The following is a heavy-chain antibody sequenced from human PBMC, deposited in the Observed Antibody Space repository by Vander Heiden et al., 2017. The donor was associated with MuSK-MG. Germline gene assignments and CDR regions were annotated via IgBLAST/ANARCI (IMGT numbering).Heavy chain of an antibody. CDR2: ISGSGGST. V-gene: IGHV3-23*01. CDR1: GFTFSSYA. Sequence: TASGFTFSSYAMSWVRQAPGKGLEWVSAISGSGGSTYYADSVKGRFTISRDNSKNTLYLQMNSLRAEDTAVYYCAKDGSSCGVARSFDPWGQGTLVTVSS. CDR3: AKDGSSCGVARSFDP. J-gene: IGHJ5*02. D-gene: IGHD3-3*01.